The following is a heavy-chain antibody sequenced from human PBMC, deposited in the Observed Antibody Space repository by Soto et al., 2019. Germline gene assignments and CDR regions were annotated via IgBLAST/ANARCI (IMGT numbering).Heavy chain of an antibody. D-gene: IGHD3-16*02. V-gene: IGHV4-39*01. Sequence: QLQLQESGPGLVKPSETLSLTCTVSGGSISSSSYYWGWIRQPPGKGLEWIGSIYYSGSTYYNPSLKSRVTISVDTSKNQFSLKLSSVTAADTAVYFCATPLFLYYEYVWGSDRSPPPVWGQGTLVTVSS. J-gene: IGHJ4*02. CDR2: IYYSGST. CDR3: ATPLFLYYEYVWGSDRSPPPV. CDR1: GGSISSSSYY.